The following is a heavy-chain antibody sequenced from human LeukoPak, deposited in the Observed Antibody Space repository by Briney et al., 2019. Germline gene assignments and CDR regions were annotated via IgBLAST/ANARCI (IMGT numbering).Heavy chain of an antibody. CDR1: GFSLSTSGVG. J-gene: IGHJ3*02. CDR2: IYWNDDK. V-gene: IGHV2-5*01. Sequence: SGPTLVKPTQTLTLTCTFSGFSLSTSGVGVVWIRQPPGKALDWLAPIYWNDDKRYSPSLKSRLTLTKDTSKNQVVLTMTNMDPVDTATYYCAQRRRDAFDIWGQGTMVTVSS. CDR3: AQRRRDAFDI.